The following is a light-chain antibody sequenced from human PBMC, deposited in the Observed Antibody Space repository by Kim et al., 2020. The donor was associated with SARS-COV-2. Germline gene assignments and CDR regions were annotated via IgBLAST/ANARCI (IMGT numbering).Light chain of an antibody. CDR3: MQALEFPYT. CDR1: QSLLHSNGYNY. Sequence: DVVMTQSPLSLPVTPGEPASISCRSSQSLLHSNGYNYFDWYLQKPGQAPQLLIYLGSNRASGVPDRFSGSGAGTDFTLKISRVEAEDVGVYYCMQALEFPYTFGQGTKLEI. CDR2: LGS. V-gene: IGKV2-28*01. J-gene: IGKJ2*01.